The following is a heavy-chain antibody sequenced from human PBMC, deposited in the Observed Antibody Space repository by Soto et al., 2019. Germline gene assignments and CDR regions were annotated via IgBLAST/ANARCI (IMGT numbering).Heavy chain of an antibody. V-gene: IGHV1-18*04. CDR2: ISAYNGNT. CDR3: ARVTTVTTGGMDYYYYGMDV. CDR1: GYTFTRYG. J-gene: IGHJ6*02. D-gene: IGHD4-17*01. Sequence: GASVKVSCKASGYTFTRYGISWVRQAPGQGLEWMGWISAYNGNTNYAQKLQGRVTMTTDTSTSTAYMELRSLGSDDTAVYYCARVTTVTTGGMDYYYYGMDVWGQGTTVTVSS.